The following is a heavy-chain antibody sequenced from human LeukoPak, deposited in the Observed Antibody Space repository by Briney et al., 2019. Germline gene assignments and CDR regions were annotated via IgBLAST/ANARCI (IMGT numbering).Heavy chain of an antibody. V-gene: IGHV3-74*01. CDR3: ARDPSGWYSY. D-gene: IGHD6-19*01. J-gene: IGHJ4*02. CDR1: GFTFSTYW. CDR2: INPDGSTA. Sequence: GGSLRLSCAASGFTFSTYWMHWVRQAPGKGLVWVSRINPDGSTASYAGSVEGRFTISRDNAKNSLYLQMNSLRAEDTAVYYCARDPSGWYSYWGQGTLVTVSS.